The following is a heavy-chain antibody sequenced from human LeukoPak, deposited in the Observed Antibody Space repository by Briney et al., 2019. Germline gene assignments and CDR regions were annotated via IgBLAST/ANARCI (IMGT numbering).Heavy chain of an antibody. CDR1: GFTVSSNY. D-gene: IGHD2-2*01. CDR3: ARGRSIVVVPLRGDWFDP. CDR2: IYSGGST. Sequence: GGSLRLSCAASGFTVSSNYMSWVRQAPGKGLEWVSVIYSGGSTYYADSVKGRFTISRDNSKNTLYLQMNSLRAEDTAVYYCARGRSIVVVPLRGDWFDPWGQGTLVTVSS. J-gene: IGHJ5*02. V-gene: IGHV3-53*01.